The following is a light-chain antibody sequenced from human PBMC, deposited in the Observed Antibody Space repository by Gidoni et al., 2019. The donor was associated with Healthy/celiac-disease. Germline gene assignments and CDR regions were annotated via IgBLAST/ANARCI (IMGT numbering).Light chain of an antibody. J-gene: IGLJ2*01. CDR1: SSDVGGYNY. V-gene: IGLV2-14*01. CDR3: SSYTSSSTPVV. Sequence: QSALTQPASVSGPPGQSITISCTGTSSDVGGYNYVSWYQQHPGKAPKLMIYEVSNRPSGVANRCSGSKSGKTAALTIAGLQAEDEADYYCSSYTSSSTPVVFGGGTKLTVL. CDR2: EVS.